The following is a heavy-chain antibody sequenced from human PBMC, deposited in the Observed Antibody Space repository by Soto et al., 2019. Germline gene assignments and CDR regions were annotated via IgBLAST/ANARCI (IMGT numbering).Heavy chain of an antibody. D-gene: IGHD6-19*01. J-gene: IGHJ4*02. V-gene: IGHV1-18*01. CDR1: GYTFTSYG. CDR3: AKDPNSGWYIPRFDY. Sequence: GASVKVSCKASGYTFTSYGISWVRQAPGQGLEWMGWISAYNGNTNYAQKLQGRVTMTTDTSTSTAYMELRSLRAEDTAVYYCAKDPNSGWYIPRFDYWGQGTLVTVSS. CDR2: ISAYNGNT.